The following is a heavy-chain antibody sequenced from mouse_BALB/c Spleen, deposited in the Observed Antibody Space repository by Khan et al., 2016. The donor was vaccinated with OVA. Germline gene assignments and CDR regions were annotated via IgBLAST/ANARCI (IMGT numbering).Heavy chain of an antibody. CDR3: ARDWAAWFAY. CDR1: GYTFTDYN. Sequence: VRLQQSGPELVKPGASVKIPCKASGYTFTDYNMDWVKQSHGKSLEWIGDINPNNGGTIYNQKFKGKATLTVDKSSSTAYMELRSLTSEDTAVYYCARDWAAWFAYWGQGTLVTVSA. CDR2: INPNNGGT. D-gene: IGHD4-1*01. J-gene: IGHJ3*01. V-gene: IGHV1-18*01.